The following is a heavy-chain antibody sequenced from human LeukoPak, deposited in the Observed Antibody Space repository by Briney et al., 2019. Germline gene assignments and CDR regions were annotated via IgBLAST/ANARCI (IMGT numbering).Heavy chain of an antibody. V-gene: IGHV3-23*01. Sequence: GGSLRLSCAASGFIFSSYAMSWVRQAPGKGLEWVSAISGSGGSTYYADSVKGRFTISRDNSKNTLYLQMNSLRAEDTAVYYCAKSVRARVFVPFDYWGQGTLVTVSS. CDR2: ISGSGGST. CDR1: GFIFSSYA. J-gene: IGHJ4*02. CDR3: AKSVRARVFVPFDY. D-gene: IGHD2-8*01.